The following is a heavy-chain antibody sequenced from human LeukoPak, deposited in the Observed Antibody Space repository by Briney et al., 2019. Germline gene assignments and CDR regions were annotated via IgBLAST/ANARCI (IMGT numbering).Heavy chain of an antibody. V-gene: IGHV4-59*11. D-gene: IGHD3-22*01. CDR3: ASFLNNDISGDPDTFDV. CDR1: GGSLSGHY. J-gene: IGHJ3*01. Sequence: LETLSLTCTVSGGSLSGHYWSWIRQPPGKRLEWIGYVSYTGRTKYNPSLQSRVTISIDTSKSQFSLKLTSVTSADTAVYSCASFLNNDISGDPDTFDVGAKGTTVIVS. CDR2: VSYTGRT.